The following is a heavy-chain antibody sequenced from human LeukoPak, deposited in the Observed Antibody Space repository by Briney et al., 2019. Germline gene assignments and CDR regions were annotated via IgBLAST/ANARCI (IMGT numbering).Heavy chain of an antibody. CDR2: MYYSGST. CDR3: ARPYYYDSRVDP. D-gene: IGHD3-22*01. J-gene: IGHJ5*02. V-gene: IGHV4-30-4*01. CDR1: GGSISSGDYY. Sequence: PSQTLSLTCTVSGGSISSGDYYWSWIRQPPGKGLEWIGYMYYSGSTYYNPSLKRRVTISLDTSKNQFSLKLSSVTAADTAVYYCARPYYYDSRVDPWGQGTLVTVSS.